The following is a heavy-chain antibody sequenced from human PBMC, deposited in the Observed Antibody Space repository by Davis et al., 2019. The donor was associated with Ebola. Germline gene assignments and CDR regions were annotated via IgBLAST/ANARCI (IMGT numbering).Heavy chain of an antibody. CDR3: AKDRRGYNQPLEF. Sequence: GESLKISCAASGFTFSSQAMSWVRQAPGKGLEWVSAMSGSSGSTYYADSVKGRFTISRDNSKNTLDLQMNSLRAEDTAVYYCAKDRRGYNQPLEFWGQGTLVIVSS. V-gene: IGHV3-23*01. D-gene: IGHD1-1*01. CDR1: GFTFSSQA. J-gene: IGHJ4*02. CDR2: MSGSSGST.